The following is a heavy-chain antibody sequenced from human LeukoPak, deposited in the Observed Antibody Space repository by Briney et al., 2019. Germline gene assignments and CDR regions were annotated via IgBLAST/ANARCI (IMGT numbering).Heavy chain of an antibody. Sequence: PSETLSLTCTVSGGSISSYYWSWIRQPPGKGLEWIGEINHSGSTNYNPSLKSRVTISVDTSKNQFSLKLSSVTAADTAVYYCARRAVGATTGSYFDYWGQGTLVTVSS. CDR1: GGSISSYY. J-gene: IGHJ4*02. V-gene: IGHV4-34*01. CDR2: INHSGST. CDR3: ARRAVGATTGSYFDY. D-gene: IGHD1-26*01.